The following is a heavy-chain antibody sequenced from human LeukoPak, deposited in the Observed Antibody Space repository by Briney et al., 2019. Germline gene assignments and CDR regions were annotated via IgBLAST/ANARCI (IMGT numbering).Heavy chain of an antibody. CDR3: ARDLGLPTY. Sequence: KPGGSLRLSCAASGFTFSDYYMSWIRQTPGKGLEWVSYISGSSSFRNYADSAKGRFTISRDNAKKSLYLQMDSLRVEDTAVYYCARDLGLPTYWGQGTLVSVSS. J-gene: IGHJ4*02. V-gene: IGHV3-11*05. CDR1: GFTFSDYY. CDR2: ISGSSSFR.